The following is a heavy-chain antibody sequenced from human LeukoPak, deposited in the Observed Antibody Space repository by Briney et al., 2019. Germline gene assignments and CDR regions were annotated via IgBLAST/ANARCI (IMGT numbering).Heavy chain of an antibody. J-gene: IGHJ4*02. CDR3: ARTNWNDDAFDY. Sequence: SETLSLTCTVSGGSISSGGYYWSWIRQPPGKGLEWIGYIYHSGSTYYNPSLKSRVTISVDRSKNQFSLKLSSVTAADTAVYYCARTNWNDDAFDYWGQGTLVTVSS. CDR2: IYHSGST. D-gene: IGHD1-1*01. V-gene: IGHV4-30-2*01. CDR1: GGSISSGGYY.